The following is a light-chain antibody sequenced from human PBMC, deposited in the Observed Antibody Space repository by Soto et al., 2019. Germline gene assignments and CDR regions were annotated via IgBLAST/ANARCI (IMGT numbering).Light chain of an antibody. J-gene: IGKJ1*01. CDR1: QSVSSY. V-gene: IGKV3-20*01. CDR2: GAS. CDR3: PQYGRSSRT. Sequence: EIVLTQSPGTLSLSPGERATLSCRASQSVSSYLAWYQQKPGQAPRLLIYGASTRATGIPDRFRASGSGTDFTITISSLEPEDFAVYYCPQYGRSSRTFGQGTKVEIK.